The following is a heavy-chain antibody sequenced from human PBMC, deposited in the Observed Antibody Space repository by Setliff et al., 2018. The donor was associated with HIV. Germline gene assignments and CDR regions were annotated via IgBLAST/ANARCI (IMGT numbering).Heavy chain of an antibody. CDR3: VSSGQSGY. V-gene: IGHV3-21*06. D-gene: IGHD3-22*01. CDR1: GFTFSIYT. J-gene: IGHJ4*02. Sequence: GSLRLSCAASGFTFSIYTISWVRQAPGKGLEWVSSVTISGDKYYADSLKGRFTVSRDNARNLVFLEMNGLRAEDTAVYYCVSSGQSGYWGQGTLVTVSS. CDR2: VTISGDK.